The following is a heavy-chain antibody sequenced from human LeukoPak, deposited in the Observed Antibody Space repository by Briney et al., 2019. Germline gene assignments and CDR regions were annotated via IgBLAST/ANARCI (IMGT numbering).Heavy chain of an antibody. CDR2: INPNSGDT. CDR3: ARGPSHGAFDI. J-gene: IGHJ3*02. V-gene: IGHV1-2*02. CDR1: GYTFTSYD. Sequence: ASVKVSCKASGYTFTSYDINWLRQAPGRGLEWMGWINPNSGDTTYAQKFQGRVTMTRDTSINTAYMELRTLRSDDTAIYYCARGPSHGAFDIWGQGTMATVSS.